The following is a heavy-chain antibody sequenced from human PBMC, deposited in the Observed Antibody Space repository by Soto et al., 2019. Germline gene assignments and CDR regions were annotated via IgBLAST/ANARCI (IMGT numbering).Heavy chain of an antibody. D-gene: IGHD6-19*01. J-gene: IGHJ2*01. CDR3: AKDQGYAGSGLPNWYFDL. CDR1: GFTFSSYG. V-gene: IGHV3-30*18. Sequence: QVQLVESGGGVVQPGRSLRLSCAASGFTFSSYGMHWVRQAPGKGLEWVAVISYDGSNKYYADSVKGRFTISRDNSKNTLYLQMNSLRAEDTAVYYCAKDQGYAGSGLPNWYFDLWGRGTLVTVSS. CDR2: ISYDGSNK.